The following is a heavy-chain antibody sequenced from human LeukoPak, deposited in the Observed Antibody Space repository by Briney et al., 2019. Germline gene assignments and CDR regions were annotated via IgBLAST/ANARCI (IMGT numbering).Heavy chain of an antibody. V-gene: IGHV4-4*07. Sequence: SETLSLTCTVSGGSISSYYWSWIRQPAGKGLEWIGRFYSSGSTNYNPSLKSRVTMSVDASKNQFSLNLTSVTAADTAVYYCARYLGARPNYFDYWGQGTLVTVSS. CDR1: GGSISSYY. J-gene: IGHJ4*02. CDR3: ARYLGARPNYFDY. D-gene: IGHD6-6*01. CDR2: FYSSGST.